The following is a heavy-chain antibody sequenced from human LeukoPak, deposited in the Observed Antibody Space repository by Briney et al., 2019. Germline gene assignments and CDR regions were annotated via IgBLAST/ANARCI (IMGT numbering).Heavy chain of an antibody. D-gene: IGHD3-16*01. J-gene: IGHJ4*02. V-gene: IGHV3-7*01. CDR2: IKQDGSEK. CDR3: ARDFEAPPFGDMYYFDY. CDR1: GFTFSSYW. Sequence: GGSLRLSCAASGFTFSSYWMSWVRQAPGKGLEWVAHIKQDGSEKYYVDSVKGRFTISRDNAKNSLYLQMNSLRAEDTAVYYCARDFEAPPFGDMYYFDYWGQGTLVTVSS.